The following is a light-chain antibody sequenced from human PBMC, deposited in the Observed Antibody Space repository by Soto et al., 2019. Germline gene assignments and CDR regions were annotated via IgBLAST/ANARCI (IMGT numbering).Light chain of an antibody. Sequence: DIQLTQSPASVSAAVGDRINISCRASQPIKTWLAWYQQKPGKGPKLLIYTASTLETGVPSRFSGSGFGIDLTLTISSLQPPDAAIYACQQADSFPFALGPGAKV. CDR2: TAS. CDR1: QPIKTW. J-gene: IGKJ3*01. CDR3: QQADSFPFA. V-gene: IGKV1-12*02.